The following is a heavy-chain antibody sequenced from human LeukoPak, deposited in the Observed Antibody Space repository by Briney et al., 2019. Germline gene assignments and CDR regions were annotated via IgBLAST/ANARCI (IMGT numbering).Heavy chain of an antibody. Sequence: TSETLSLTCAVYGGSFSGYYWSWIRQPPGKGLEWIGEINHSGSTNYNPSLKSRVTISVDTSKNQFSLKLSSVTAADTAVYYCARISSWFLFDYWGQGTLVTVSS. D-gene: IGHD6-13*01. V-gene: IGHV4-34*01. J-gene: IGHJ4*02. CDR1: GGSFSGYY. CDR3: ARISSWFLFDY. CDR2: INHSGST.